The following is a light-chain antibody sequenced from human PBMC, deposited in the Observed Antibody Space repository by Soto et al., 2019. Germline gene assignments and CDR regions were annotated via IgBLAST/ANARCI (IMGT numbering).Light chain of an antibody. CDR2: DVS. J-gene: IGLJ1*01. Sequence: QSALTQPASGSGSPGQSITISCTGTSSDVGGYNYVSWYQQHPGKAPKLMIYDVSNRPSGVSNRFSGSKSGNTASLTISGLQAEDQADYYCSSYTSSSTSYVFGTGTQLTVL. CDR1: SSDVGGYNY. V-gene: IGLV2-14*01. CDR3: SSYTSSSTSYV.